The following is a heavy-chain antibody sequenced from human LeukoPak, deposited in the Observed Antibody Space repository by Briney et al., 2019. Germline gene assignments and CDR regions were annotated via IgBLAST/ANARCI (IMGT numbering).Heavy chain of an antibody. Sequence: GESLKISCKGSGYSFTSYWIGWVRQMPGKGLEWMGIIYPGDSDTRYSPSFQGQVTMSADKSISTAYLQWSSLKASDTAMYYCARRGPDGSSGYPPYLDYWGQGTLVTVSS. D-gene: IGHD3-22*01. CDR1: GYSFTSYW. CDR2: IYPGDSDT. V-gene: IGHV5-51*01. CDR3: ARRGPDGSSGYPPYLDY. J-gene: IGHJ4*02.